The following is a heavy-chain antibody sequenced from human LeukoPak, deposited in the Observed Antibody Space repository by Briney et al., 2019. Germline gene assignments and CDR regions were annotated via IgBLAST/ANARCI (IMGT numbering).Heavy chain of an antibody. CDR1: GGSISTYY. Sequence: SETLSLTCTVSGGSISTYYWSWIRQPAGKGLEWIGRIYTSGSTNYNPSLKSRVTMSVDTSKKQFSLKLSSVTAADTAMYYCARGGSGYDSSSWYSNWFDPWGQGTLVTVSS. J-gene: IGHJ5*02. CDR2: IYTSGST. CDR3: ARGGSGYDSSSWYSNWFDP. D-gene: IGHD6-13*01. V-gene: IGHV4-4*07.